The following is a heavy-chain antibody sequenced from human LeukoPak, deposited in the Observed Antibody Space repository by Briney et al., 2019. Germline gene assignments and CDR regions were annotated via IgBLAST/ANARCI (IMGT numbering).Heavy chain of an antibody. CDR1: GFTFITSA. CDR3: AKARPELLVNALDV. CDR2: MSGSCEST. V-gene: IGHV3-23*01. D-gene: IGHD2-21*01. J-gene: IGHJ3*01. Sequence: GGSLTLSCAASGFTFITSAMTWLPQSPGKGLEGVSNMSGSCESTYYTDYLSGSLTISRDNTKNTLFVHITLERAGHSGVFYCAKARPELLVNALDVWGQGTVVSVSS.